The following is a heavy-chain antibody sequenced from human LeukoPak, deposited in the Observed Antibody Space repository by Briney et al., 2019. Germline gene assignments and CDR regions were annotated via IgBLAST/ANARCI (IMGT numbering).Heavy chain of an antibody. V-gene: IGHV3-20*01. Sequence: GGPLRLSCAASGFTFDDYGMSWVRQAPGKGLEWVSGINWNGGSTGYADSVKGRFTISRDNAKNSLYLQMNSLRAEDTALYHCATLASSTEDYLHYWGQGTLVTVYS. D-gene: IGHD5-12*01. J-gene: IGHJ4*02. CDR2: INWNGGST. CDR3: ATLASSTEDYLHY. CDR1: GFTFDDYG.